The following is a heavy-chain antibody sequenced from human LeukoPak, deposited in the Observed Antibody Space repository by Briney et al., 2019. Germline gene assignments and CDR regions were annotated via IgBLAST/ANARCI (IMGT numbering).Heavy chain of an antibody. Sequence: SETLSLTCAAYGGSFSGYYWSWIRQPPGKGLEWIGEINHSGSTNYNPSLKSRVTISVDTSKNQFSLKLSSVTAADTAVYYCARVGRTIFGVYYYYYYMDVWGKGTTVTVSS. CDR2: INHSGST. CDR3: ARVGRTIFGVYYYYYYMDV. J-gene: IGHJ6*03. D-gene: IGHD3-3*01. CDR1: GGSFSGYY. V-gene: IGHV4-34*01.